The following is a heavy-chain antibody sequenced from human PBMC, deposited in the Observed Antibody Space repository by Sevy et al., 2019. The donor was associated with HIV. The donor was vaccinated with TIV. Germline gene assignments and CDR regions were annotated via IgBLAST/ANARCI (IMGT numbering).Heavy chain of an antibody. CDR2: ISNDGSNE. CDR1: EFTFNNYG. J-gene: IGHJ6*02. V-gene: IGHV3-30*03. D-gene: IGHD3-10*01. Sequence: GGSLRLSCAASEFTFNNYGMHWVRQAPGKGLEWVALISNDGSNEYYADSVKGRFTISRDNFKNTLYLQMNSLRAEDTGLYQCARSRAYYKNYYYGMDVWGQGTTVTVSS. CDR3: ARSRAYYKNYYYGMDV.